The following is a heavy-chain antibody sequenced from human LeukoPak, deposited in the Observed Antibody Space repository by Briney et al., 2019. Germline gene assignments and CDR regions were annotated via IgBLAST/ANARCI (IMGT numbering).Heavy chain of an antibody. J-gene: IGHJ4*02. CDR3: AKDHLAAHYDILTGYYNDY. CDR1: GFTFSTYA. Sequence: GGSLRLSCAASGFTFSTYAVNWVRQAPGKGLEWVSAITGSGGATYYADSVKGRFTISRDNSKNTLYLQMSSLRAEDTAVYYCAKDHLAAHYDILTGYYNDYWGQGTLVTVSS. CDR2: ITGSGGAT. D-gene: IGHD3-9*01. V-gene: IGHV3-23*01.